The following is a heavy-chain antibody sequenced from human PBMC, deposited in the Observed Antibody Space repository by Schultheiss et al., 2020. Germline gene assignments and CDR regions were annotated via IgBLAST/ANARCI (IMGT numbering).Heavy chain of an antibody. CDR2: IYSGGST. V-gene: IGHV3-53*01. J-gene: IGHJ4*02. D-gene: IGHD1-20*01. Sequence: GGSLRISCAASGFTVSSNYMSWVRQAPGKGLEWVSVIYSGGSTYYADSVKGRFTISRDNSKNTLYLQMNSLRAEDTAVYYCAREKYNWNGFDYWGQGTLVNVSS. CDR1: GFTVSSNY. CDR3: AREKYNWNGFDY.